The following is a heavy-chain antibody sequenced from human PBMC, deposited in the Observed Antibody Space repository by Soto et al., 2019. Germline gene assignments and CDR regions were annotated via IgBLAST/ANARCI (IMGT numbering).Heavy chain of an antibody. Sequence: QVQLVQSGAEVKKPGASVKVSCKAPGYTFSSYGISWVRQAPGQGLEWMGWISAYNGNTNYAQKLQGRVTMTTDISTSTAYMELTSLRSDDTAVYYCARNPLTMVYNWFDPWGQGTLVTVSS. CDR1: GYTFSSYG. J-gene: IGHJ5*02. CDR2: ISAYNGNT. V-gene: IGHV1-18*01. CDR3: ARNPLTMVYNWFDP. D-gene: IGHD3-10*01.